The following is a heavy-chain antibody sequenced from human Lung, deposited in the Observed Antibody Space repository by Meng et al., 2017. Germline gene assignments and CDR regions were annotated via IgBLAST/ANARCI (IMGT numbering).Heavy chain of an antibody. V-gene: IGHV3-7*01. CDR2: IKSDGSDK. CDR1: GFTFNTYW. J-gene: IGHJ6*02. Sequence: GGSLRLSCAASGFTFNTYWMSWVRQPPGKGLEWVASIKSDGSDKYYVDSVKGRFTISRDDAKNSVSLQMSSLRAEDTAVYFCARGSMDVWGQGTTVTVSS. CDR3: ARGSMDV.